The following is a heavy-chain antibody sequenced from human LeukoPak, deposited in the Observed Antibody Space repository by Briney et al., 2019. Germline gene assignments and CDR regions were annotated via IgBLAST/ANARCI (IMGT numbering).Heavy chain of an antibody. Sequence: PGGSLRLSCAASGLTFSSYAMSWVRQAPGKGLEWVSTITGSGSSTYYADSVKGRFTISRDKSMNTLFLQMSSLRAEDTAVYYCVKVSGMYSSSWPTDIWGQGTLVTVSS. CDR2: ITGSGSST. D-gene: IGHD6-13*01. CDR3: VKVSGMYSSSWPTDI. CDR1: GLTFSSYA. V-gene: IGHV3-23*01. J-gene: IGHJ4*02.